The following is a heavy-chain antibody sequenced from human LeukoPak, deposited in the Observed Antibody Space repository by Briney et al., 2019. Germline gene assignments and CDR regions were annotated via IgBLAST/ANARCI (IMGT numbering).Heavy chain of an antibody. CDR1: GGSISSYY. Sequence: SETLPLTCTVSGGSISSYYWSWIRQPPGKGLEWIGYIYYSGSTNYNPSLKSRVTISVDTSKNQFSLKLSSVTAADTAVYYCARRVFGVVNLFDYWGQGTLVTVSS. CDR3: ARRVFGVVNLFDY. V-gene: IGHV4-59*01. D-gene: IGHD3-3*01. CDR2: IYYSGST. J-gene: IGHJ4*02.